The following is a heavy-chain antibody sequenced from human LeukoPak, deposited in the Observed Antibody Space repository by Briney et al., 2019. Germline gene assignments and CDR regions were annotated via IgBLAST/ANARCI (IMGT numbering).Heavy chain of an antibody. CDR2: ISGSGDSV. J-gene: IGHJ6*02. Sequence: GGSLRLSCAASGFTFRNYAMAWVRQAPGKGLECVSAISGSGDSVRHADSVKGRFTISRDNSKNTLYLQMDNLRAEDTALYYCARDFWATNYYYGMDVWGQGTAVTVS. D-gene: IGHD3-3*01. V-gene: IGHV3-23*01. CDR1: GFTFRNYA. CDR3: ARDFWATNYYYGMDV.